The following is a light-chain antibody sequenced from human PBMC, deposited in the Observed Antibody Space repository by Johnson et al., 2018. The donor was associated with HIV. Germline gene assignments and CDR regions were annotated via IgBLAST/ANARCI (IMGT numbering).Light chain of an antibody. CDR1: SSNIGNNY. J-gene: IGLJ1*01. CDR2: DNN. Sequence: QSVLTQPPSVSAAPGQKLTIYCSGSSSNIGNNYVSWYQQLPGTAPKLLIYDNNKRPSGIPDRFSGSKSGTSATLGITRLQTGDEADYYCGTWDSSLRNGFFGTGTKVTVL. CDR3: GTWDSSLRNGF. V-gene: IGLV1-51*01.